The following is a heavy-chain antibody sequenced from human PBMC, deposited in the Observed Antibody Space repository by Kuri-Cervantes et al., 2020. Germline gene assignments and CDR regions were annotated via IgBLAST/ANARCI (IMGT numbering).Heavy chain of an antibody. V-gene: IGHV4-59*01. Sequence: GSLRLSCTVSGGSISSYYWSWIRQPPGKGLEWIGYIYYSGSTNYNPSLKSRVTISVDTSKNQFSLKLSSVTAADTAVYYCARGTYGATALDYWGQGTLVTVSS. CDR3: ARGTYGATALDY. J-gene: IGHJ4*02. CDR2: IYYSGST. CDR1: GGSISSYY. D-gene: IGHD1-26*01.